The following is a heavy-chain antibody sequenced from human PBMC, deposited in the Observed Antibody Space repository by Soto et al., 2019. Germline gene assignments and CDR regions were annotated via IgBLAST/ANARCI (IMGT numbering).Heavy chain of an antibody. D-gene: IGHD3-10*01. CDR2: MTAGGGST. CDR1: GFSFSSYA. J-gene: IGHJ6*02. CDR3: AQDCYGSGTDYFYGMDV. Sequence: GGSLRLSCAASGFSFSSYAMSWVRQAPGKGPEWVSSMTAGGGSTYHADSVKGRFTISRDNSKNTLYLQMNSLRAEDTAVYYCAQDCYGSGTDYFYGMDVRGQGTTVTVSS. V-gene: IGHV3-23*01.